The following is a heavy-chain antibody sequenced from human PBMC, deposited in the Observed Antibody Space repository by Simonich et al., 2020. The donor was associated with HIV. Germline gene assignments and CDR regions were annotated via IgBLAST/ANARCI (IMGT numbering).Heavy chain of an antibody. D-gene: IGHD2-2*01. CDR2: IHPRGDST. Sequence: QVQLVQSGAEVKKPGASVQVSCNASGYTFTSYYMHWVRQAPGQGLEWMGIIHPRGDSTSHPQKFLGRVTMTRDTSTSTVYRELSSLRSDDTAVYYCARGPGVPAAIDYWGQGTLVTVSS. CDR1: GYTFTSYY. J-gene: IGHJ4*02. V-gene: IGHV1-46*01. CDR3: ARGPGVPAAIDY.